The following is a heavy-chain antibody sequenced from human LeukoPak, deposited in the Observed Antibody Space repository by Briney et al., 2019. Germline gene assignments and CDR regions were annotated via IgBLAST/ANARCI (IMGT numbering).Heavy chain of an antibody. V-gene: IGHV3-15*01. CDR3: TTVSAAGQLDY. CDR2: IKSKTDGGTT. Sequence: GGSLRLSCAASGFTFSNAWMSWVRQAPGKGLEWVGCIKSKTDGGTTDYAAPVKGRFTISRDDSKNTLYPQMNSLKTEDTAVYYCTTVSAAGQLDYWGQGTLVTVSS. CDR1: GFTFSNAW. J-gene: IGHJ4*02. D-gene: IGHD6-13*01.